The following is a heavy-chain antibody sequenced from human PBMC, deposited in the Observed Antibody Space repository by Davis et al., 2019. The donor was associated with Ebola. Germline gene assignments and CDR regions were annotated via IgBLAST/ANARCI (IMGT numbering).Heavy chain of an antibody. CDR1: GYTFTNYY. Sequence: AASVKVSCKASGYTFTNYYMHWVRQAPGQGLEWMGMINPNDGRTIYAQKFQGRVTMTRDTSTSTVYMELSSLRSEDTAVYYCARDGSSDAFDIWGQGTMVTVSS. CDR2: INPNDGRT. V-gene: IGHV1-46*03. D-gene: IGHD1-26*01. J-gene: IGHJ3*02. CDR3: ARDGSSDAFDI.